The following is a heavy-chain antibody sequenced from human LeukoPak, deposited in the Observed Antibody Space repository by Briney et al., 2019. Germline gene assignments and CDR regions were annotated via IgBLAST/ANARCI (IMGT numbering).Heavy chain of an antibody. D-gene: IGHD3-3*02. J-gene: IGHJ3*02. V-gene: IGHV1-18*01. CDR1: GYTVRQYS. CDR2: VSPSHTTR. Sequence: ASVKVSCKASGYTVRQYSISWVRQAPGKGLEWMGWVSPSHTTRVYAQQFQGRVTMTADTNTNTVSMELRSLRSDDTAVYFCARDYILPLETDNGDGFAIWGQGTVVSVSS. CDR3: ARDYILPLETDNGDGFAI.